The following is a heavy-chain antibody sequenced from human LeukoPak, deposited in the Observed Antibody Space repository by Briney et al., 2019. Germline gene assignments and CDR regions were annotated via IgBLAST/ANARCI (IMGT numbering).Heavy chain of an antibody. J-gene: IGHJ4*02. D-gene: IGHD1-7*01. Sequence: SVKVSCKASGGTFSSYAISWVRQAPGQGLEWMGGIIPIFGTANYAQKFQGRVTMTEDTSTDTAYMELSSLRSEDTAVYYCATGSWELRSNGYWGQGTLVTVSS. CDR2: IIPIFGTA. CDR3: ATGSWELRSNGY. CDR1: GGTFSSYA. V-gene: IGHV1-69*06.